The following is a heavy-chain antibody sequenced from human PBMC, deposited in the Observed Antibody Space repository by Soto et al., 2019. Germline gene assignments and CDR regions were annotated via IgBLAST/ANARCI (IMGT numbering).Heavy chain of an antibody. CDR3: AKDNATVMVFYFDC. CDR2: ISGSGGST. J-gene: IGHJ4*02. D-gene: IGHD2-8*01. V-gene: IGHV3-23*01. CDR1: GFSFNTYA. Sequence: GGSLRLSCAASGFSFNTYAMSWVRQTPGKGLERVSGISGSGGSTYYADSVKGRFTISRDNSKNTVHLQMNSLRAEDTAVYYCAKDNATVMVFYFDCWGQGTLVTVSS.